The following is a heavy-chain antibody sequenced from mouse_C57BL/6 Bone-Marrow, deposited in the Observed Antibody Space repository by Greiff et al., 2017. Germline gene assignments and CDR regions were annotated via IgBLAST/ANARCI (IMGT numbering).Heavy chain of an antibody. CDR3: ARDPRFAY. CDR2: ISDGGSYT. CDR1: GFTFSSYA. J-gene: IGHJ3*01. V-gene: IGHV5-4*01. Sequence: EVKLQESGGGSVKPGGSLKLSCAASGFTFSSYAMSWVRQTPEKRLEWVATISDGGSYTYYPDNVKGRFTISRDNAKNNLYLQMSHLKSEDTAMYYCARDPRFAYWGQGTLVTVSA.